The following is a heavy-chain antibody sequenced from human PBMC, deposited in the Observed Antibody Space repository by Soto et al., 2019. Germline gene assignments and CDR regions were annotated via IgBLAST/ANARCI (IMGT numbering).Heavy chain of an antibody. CDR2: ISAYNGNT. CDR3: ARDVIAAAGTSSYYYYYYMDV. D-gene: IGHD6-13*01. V-gene: IGHV1-18*01. Sequence: ASVKVSCKASGYTFTSYGISWVRQAPGQGLEWMGWISAYNGNTNYAQKLQGRVTMTTDTSTSTAYMELRSLRSDDTAVYYCARDVIAAAGTSSYYYYYYMDVWGKGTTVTVSS. J-gene: IGHJ6*03. CDR1: GYTFTSYG.